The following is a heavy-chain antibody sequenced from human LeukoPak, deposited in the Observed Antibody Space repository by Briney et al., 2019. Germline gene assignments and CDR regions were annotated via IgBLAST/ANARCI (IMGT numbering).Heavy chain of an antibody. Sequence: GGSLRLSCAASGFTFSNYAMSWVRQAPGKGPEWVSSISGSGGDTSYADSVEGRFTISRDNSKNTLYLQMSSLRAEDTAVYYCAKEHMAAAVYYFDYWGQGTLVTVSS. V-gene: IGHV3-23*01. J-gene: IGHJ4*02. CDR1: GFTFSNYA. D-gene: IGHD2-15*01. CDR3: AKEHMAAAVYYFDY. CDR2: ISGSGGDT.